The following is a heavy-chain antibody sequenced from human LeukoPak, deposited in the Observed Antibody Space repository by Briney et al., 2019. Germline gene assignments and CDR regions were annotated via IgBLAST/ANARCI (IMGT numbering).Heavy chain of an antibody. CDR3: AKTTVGYSSGRYPGWPADC. Sequence: PGGSLRLSCEASGFTFNTYAIYWVRQAPGKGLEWVSGICGSGGCTYYADSVKGRFTISRDNSKNTVYLQMNSLTADDTVVYYCAKTTVGYSSGRYPGWPADCWGQGTLVTVSS. CDR2: ICGSGGCT. CDR1: GFTFNTYA. D-gene: IGHD6-19*01. V-gene: IGHV3-23*01. J-gene: IGHJ4*02.